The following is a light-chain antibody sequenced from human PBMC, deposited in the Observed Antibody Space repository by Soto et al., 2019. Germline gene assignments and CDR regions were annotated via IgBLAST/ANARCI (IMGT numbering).Light chain of an antibody. J-gene: IGKJ3*01. CDR3: QQYNNWPRT. V-gene: IGKV3D-15*01. CDR2: STS. Sequence: EIVLTQSPGTLSLSPGERATLSCRASQRFGSSNLAWYQQKPGQASRLLIYSTSSRATGIPDRFSGSGSGTEFTLTISSLQSEDFAVYYCQQYNNWPRTFGPGTKVDIK. CDR1: QRFGSSN.